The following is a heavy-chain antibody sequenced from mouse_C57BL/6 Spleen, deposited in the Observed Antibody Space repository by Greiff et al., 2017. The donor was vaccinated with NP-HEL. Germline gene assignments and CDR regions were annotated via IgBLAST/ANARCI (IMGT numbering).Heavy chain of an antibody. J-gene: IGHJ1*03. V-gene: IGHV1-42*01. D-gene: IGHD2-4*01. CDR1: GYSFTGYY. CDR3: ARKIYYDYDGYFDV. CDR2: INPSTGGT. Sequence: EVQLQQSGPELVKPGASVKISCKASGYSFTGYYMNWVKQSPEKSLEWIGEINPSTGGTTYNQKFKAKATLTVDKSSSTAYMQLKSLTSEDSAVYYCARKIYYDYDGYFDVWGTGTTVTVSS.